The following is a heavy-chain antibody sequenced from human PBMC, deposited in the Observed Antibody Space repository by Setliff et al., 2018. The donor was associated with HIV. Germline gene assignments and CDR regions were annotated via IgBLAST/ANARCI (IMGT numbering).Heavy chain of an antibody. D-gene: IGHD6-19*01. CDR3: AREAEAGTFDY. CDR2: IYYSGST. J-gene: IGHJ4*02. V-gene: IGHV4-59*12. Sequence: SETLSLTCTVSGGSISSYYWSWIWKPPGKGLEWIGYIYYSGSTYYNPSLKSRFTVSVYTSKNQFSLKVSSVTAADTAVYYCAREAEAGTFDYWGQGTLVTVSS. CDR1: GGSISSYY.